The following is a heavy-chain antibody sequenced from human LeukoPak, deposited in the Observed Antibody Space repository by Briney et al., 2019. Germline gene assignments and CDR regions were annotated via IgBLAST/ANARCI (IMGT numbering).Heavy chain of an antibody. CDR2: INHSGST. Sequence: SETLSLTCAVYGGSFSGYYWSWIRQPPGKGMEWIGEINHSGSTNYNPSLKSRVTISVDTSKNQFSLKLSSVTAADTAVYYCARPGYCSSTSCYKVFDYWGQGTLVTVSS. D-gene: IGHD2-2*02. CDR1: GGSFSGYY. J-gene: IGHJ4*02. CDR3: ARPGYCSSTSCYKVFDY. V-gene: IGHV4-34*01.